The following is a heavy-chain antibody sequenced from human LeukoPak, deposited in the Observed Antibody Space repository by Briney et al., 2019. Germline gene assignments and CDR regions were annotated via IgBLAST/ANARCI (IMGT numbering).Heavy chain of an antibody. CDR3: ARASYQLPYYFDY. D-gene: IGHD2-2*01. CDR1: GGSISSGDYY. V-gene: IGHV4-30-4*01. CDR2: IYYSGSA. Sequence: SETLSLTCTVSGGSISSGDYYWSWIRQPPGKGLEWIGYIYYSGSAYYNPSLKSRVTISVDTSKNQFFLKLSSVTAADTAVYYCARASYQLPYYFDYWGQGTLVTVSS. J-gene: IGHJ4*02.